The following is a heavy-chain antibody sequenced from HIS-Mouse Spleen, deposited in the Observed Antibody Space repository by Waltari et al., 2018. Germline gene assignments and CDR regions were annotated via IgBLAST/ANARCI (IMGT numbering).Heavy chain of an antibody. CDR3: AREIPYSSSWYDWYFDL. CDR2: IYYSGST. CDR1: CCSISISRYY. J-gene: IGHJ2*01. D-gene: IGHD6-13*01. Sequence: QLQLQESGPGLVKPSETLSITCTVPCCSISISRYYLGWIRQPPGKGLEWIGSIYYSGSTYYNPSLKSRVTISVDTSKNQFSLKLSSVTAADTAVYYCAREIPYSSSWYDWYFDLWGRGTLVTVSS. V-gene: IGHV4-39*07.